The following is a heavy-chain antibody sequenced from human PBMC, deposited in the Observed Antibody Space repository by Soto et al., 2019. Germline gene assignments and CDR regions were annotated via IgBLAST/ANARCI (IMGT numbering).Heavy chain of an antibody. Sequence: QVQLVQSGAEVKKPGSSVKVSCKASGGTFSSYAISWVRQAPGQGLEWMGGIIPISGTANYAQKFQGRVTSTADESTSTAYMELSSLRSEDTAVYYCARSQGSSTSLEIYYSYYDGMDVWGQGTTVTVSS. J-gene: IGHJ6*02. CDR3: ARSQGSSTSLEIYYSYYDGMDV. CDR1: GGTFSSYA. D-gene: IGHD2-2*01. CDR2: IIPISGTA. V-gene: IGHV1-69*01.